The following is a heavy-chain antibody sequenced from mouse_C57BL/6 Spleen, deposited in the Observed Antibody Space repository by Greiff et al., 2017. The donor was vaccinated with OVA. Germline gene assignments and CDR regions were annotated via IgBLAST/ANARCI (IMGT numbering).Heavy chain of an antibody. CDR3: ARPDSSGYFAY. D-gene: IGHD3-2*01. Sequence: QVQLQQPGAELVKPGASVTLSCKASGSTFTSYCMQWVKQRPGPGLEWIGEIDPSDSYPNYNHKFNGKATLTVDTSSSTAYMQISSLTSEDTAVYYCARPDSSGYFAYWGQGTLVTVSA. CDR2: IDPSDSYP. CDR1: GSTFTSYC. J-gene: IGHJ3*01. V-gene: IGHV1-50*01.